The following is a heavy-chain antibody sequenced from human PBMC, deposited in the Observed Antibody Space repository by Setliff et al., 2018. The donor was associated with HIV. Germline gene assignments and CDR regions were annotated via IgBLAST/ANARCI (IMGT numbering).Heavy chain of an antibody. CDR2: IFHAGST. V-gene: IGHV4-39*07. D-gene: IGHD3-22*01. CDR3: ARAANYYDSSGYWAPPRYFDY. Sequence: SETLSLTCTVSGGSISGSSYYWGWIRQSPEKGLEWIGSIFHAGSTNYNPSLKSRVTISVDTSKNQFSLKLSSVTAADTAVYYCARAANYYDSSGYWAPPRYFDYWGRGTLVTVSS. J-gene: IGHJ4*02. CDR1: GGSISGSSYY.